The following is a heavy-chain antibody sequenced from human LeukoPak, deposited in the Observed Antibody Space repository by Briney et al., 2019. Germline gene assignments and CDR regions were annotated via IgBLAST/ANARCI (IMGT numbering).Heavy chain of an antibody. CDR1: GGSFSSYY. J-gene: IGHJ6*03. CDR3: AGLQGHSYYYMDV. CDR2: IDHGGIT. V-gene: IGHV4-34*01. Sequence: RTSETLSLTCAVYGGSFSSYYGSWVRQPPGRGLGWIVDIDHGGITNYNPSLKSRVTISVDTSKNQFSLTLRSVTAADTAVYYCAGLQGHSYYYMDVWGRGTTVTVSS.